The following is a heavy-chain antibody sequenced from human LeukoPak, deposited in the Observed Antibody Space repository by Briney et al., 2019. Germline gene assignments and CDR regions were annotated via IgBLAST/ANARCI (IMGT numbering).Heavy chain of an antibody. Sequence: GASVKVSCKASGGTFSSYAISWVRQPPGQGLEWMGGIIPIFGTANYAQKFQGRVTITTDESTSTAYMELSSLRSEDTAVYYCAREYSSNRAFDIWGQGTMVTVSS. D-gene: IGHD6-13*01. J-gene: IGHJ3*02. CDR2: IIPIFGTA. CDR3: AREYSSNRAFDI. CDR1: GGTFSSYA. V-gene: IGHV1-69*05.